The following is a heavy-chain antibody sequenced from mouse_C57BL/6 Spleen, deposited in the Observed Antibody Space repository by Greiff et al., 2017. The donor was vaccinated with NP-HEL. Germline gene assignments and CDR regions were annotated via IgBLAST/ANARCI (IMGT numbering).Heavy chain of an antibody. CDR3: ARGGVAPYAMDY. Sequence: QVQLKQPGAELVRPGSSVKLSCKASGYTFTSYWMHWVKQRPIQGLEWIGNIDPSDSETHYNQKFKDKATLTVDKSSSTAYMQLSSLTSEDSAVYYCARGGVAPYAMDYWGQGTSVTVSS. CDR2: IDPSDSET. V-gene: IGHV1-52*01. D-gene: IGHD1-1*02. J-gene: IGHJ4*01. CDR1: GYTFTSYW.